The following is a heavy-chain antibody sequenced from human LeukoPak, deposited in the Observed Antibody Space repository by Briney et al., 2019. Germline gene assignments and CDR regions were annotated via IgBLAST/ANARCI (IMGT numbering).Heavy chain of an antibody. CDR2: IYSSGST. D-gene: IGHD5-12*01. CDR1: GGSISSSSYY. Sequence: SETLSLTCTVSGGSISSSSYYWGWIRQPPGKGLEWIGSIYSSGSTYYNPSLMSRVTISVDTSKNQFSLKLSSVTAADTAVYYCARSGSGYLRYYFDYWGQGTLVTVSS. CDR3: ARSGSGYLRYYFDY. V-gene: IGHV4-39*07. J-gene: IGHJ4*02.